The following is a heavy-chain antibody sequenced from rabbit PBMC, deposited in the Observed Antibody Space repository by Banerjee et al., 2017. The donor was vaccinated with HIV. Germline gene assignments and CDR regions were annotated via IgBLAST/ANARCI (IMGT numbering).Heavy chain of an antibody. Sequence: QEQLEESGGDLVKPEGSLTLTCTASGFYFSSSCWMCWVRQAPGKGLEWIACIYGGVTRDTYYASWAKGRFTISKASSTTVTLQMTSLTAADTATYFCARAVNAGGGDIGGFNLWGQGTLVTVS. J-gene: IGHJ4*01. CDR2: IYGGVTRDT. D-gene: IGHD4-2*01. V-gene: IGHV1S45*01. CDR3: ARAVNAGGGDIGGFNL. CDR1: GFYFSSSCW.